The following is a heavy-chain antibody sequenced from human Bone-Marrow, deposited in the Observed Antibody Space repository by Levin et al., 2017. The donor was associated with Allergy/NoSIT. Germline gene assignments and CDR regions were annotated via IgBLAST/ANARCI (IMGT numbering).Heavy chain of an antibody. CDR3: ATGYSGYMRL. CDR1: GDSLNRYT. Sequence: GASVKVSCKTSGDSLNRYTITWVRQAPGQGLEWMGRSNPMLGVPNYAQKFQGRVTFIADKSTSAAYMELSSLRSEDTAVYYCATGYSGYMRLWGQGTLVTVSS. CDR2: SNPMLGVP. D-gene: IGHD5-12*01. V-gene: IGHV1-69*02. J-gene: IGHJ4*02.